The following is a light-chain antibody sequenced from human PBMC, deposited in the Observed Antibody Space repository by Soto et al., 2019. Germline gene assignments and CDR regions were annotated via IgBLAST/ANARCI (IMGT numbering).Light chain of an antibody. Sequence: QSALTQPASVSGPPGKSITISGTGTSNDVGGYNLVSWFQQHPGKAPKLMISEVNKRPSGVSNRFSGSKSANTASLTISGLQAEDEADYYCCSHVGGSSPQWVFGGGTKLTVL. CDR3: CSHVGGSSPQWV. CDR1: SNDVGGYNL. J-gene: IGLJ3*02. CDR2: EVN. V-gene: IGLV2-23*02.